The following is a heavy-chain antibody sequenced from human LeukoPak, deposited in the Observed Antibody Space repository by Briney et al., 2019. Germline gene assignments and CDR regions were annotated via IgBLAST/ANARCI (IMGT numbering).Heavy chain of an antibody. CDR3: ATSPKLVDYGDYKVFDY. V-gene: IGHV3-7*03. D-gene: IGHD4-17*01. Sequence: PGGSLRLSCAASGFTFSTYWMSWVRQAPGKGLEWVANIKQDGSEKYYVDSVKGRFTISRDNAKNSLYLQMNSLRAEDTAVYYCATSPKLVDYGDYKVFDYWGQGTLVTVSS. CDR1: GFTFSTYW. CDR2: IKQDGSEK. J-gene: IGHJ4*02.